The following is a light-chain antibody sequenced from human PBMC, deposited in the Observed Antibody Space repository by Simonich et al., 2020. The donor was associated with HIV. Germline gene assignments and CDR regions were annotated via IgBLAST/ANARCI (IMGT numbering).Light chain of an antibody. Sequence: EIVLTQSPATLSLSPGERATLSCRASQRISSSYLAWYQQKPGLAPRLLIYDASSRATGIPDRFSGSGSGTDYTLTISKLEPEDFAVYYCQQYGSSGFTFGPGTKVDIK. CDR2: DAS. CDR3: QQYGSSGFT. J-gene: IGKJ3*01. CDR1: QRISSSY. V-gene: IGKV3D-20*01.